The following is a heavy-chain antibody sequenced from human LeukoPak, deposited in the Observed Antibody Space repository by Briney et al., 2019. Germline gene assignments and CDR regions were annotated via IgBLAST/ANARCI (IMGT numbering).Heavy chain of an antibody. CDR1: GFTFSSYE. V-gene: IGHV3-48*03. CDR2: ISSSGSTI. D-gene: IGHD3-22*01. CDR3: ARARPGYYDSSGYSKYYFDY. Sequence: PGGSLRLSCAASGFTFSSYEMNWVRQAPGKGLEWVSYISSSGSTIYYADSVKGRFTISRDNAKNSLYLQMNSLRAEDTAVYYCARARPGYYDSSGYSKYYFDYWGQGTLVTVSS. J-gene: IGHJ4*02.